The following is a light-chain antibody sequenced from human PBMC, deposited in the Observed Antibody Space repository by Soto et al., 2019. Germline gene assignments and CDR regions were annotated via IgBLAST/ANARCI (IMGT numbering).Light chain of an antibody. V-gene: IGKV1-9*01. CDR3: QQFNAYPLT. Sequence: DIQLTQSPSFLSASVGDRVTISCRASQGLSDYLAWYQQTPGKAPKLLIYGASTLQSGVPSRFSGSASGTEFTLTISSLQPEEFATYFCQQFNAYPLTFGGGTKLEIK. CDR1: QGLSDY. CDR2: GAS. J-gene: IGKJ4*01.